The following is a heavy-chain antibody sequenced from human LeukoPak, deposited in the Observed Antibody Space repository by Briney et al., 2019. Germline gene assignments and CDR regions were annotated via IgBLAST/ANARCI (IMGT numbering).Heavy chain of an antibody. CDR3: ILAAAGPAY. Sequence: GGSLRLSCAASGFTFNNAWMTWVRQAPGKGLEWVGRIRGKTDGETTDYAAPVQGRFTISRDDSKDTLYLQMNSLKTEDTAVYYCILAAAGPAYWGRGTLVTVSS. CDR1: GFTFNNAW. D-gene: IGHD6-13*01. J-gene: IGHJ4*02. V-gene: IGHV3-15*01. CDR2: IRGKTDGETT.